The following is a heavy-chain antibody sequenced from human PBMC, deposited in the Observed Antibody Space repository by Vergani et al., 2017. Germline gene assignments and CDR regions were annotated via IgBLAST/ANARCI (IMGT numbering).Heavy chain of an antibody. D-gene: IGHD2-21*01. J-gene: IGHJ6*02. CDR1: GFSFRNAW. Sequence: QLVESGGGVVQPGRSLRLSCVASGFSFRNAWMNWVRRTPGKGLEWVGRIKSTFDRGTTDYAAAVKGRFTISRDDSKNTLFLQMNGLKTEDIGVYYCTTDPRYCGDGSCYWLRDHHYYGMDVWGQGTTVTVSS. CDR2: IKSTFDRGTT. V-gene: IGHV3-15*07. CDR3: TTDPRYCGDGSCYWLRDHHYYGMDV.